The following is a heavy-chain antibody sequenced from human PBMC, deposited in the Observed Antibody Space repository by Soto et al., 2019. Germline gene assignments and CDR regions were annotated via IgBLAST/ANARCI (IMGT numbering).Heavy chain of an antibody. Sequence: ASVKVSCKASGYTFTSYDINWVRQATGQGLEWMGWMNPNSGNTGYAQKFQGRVTMTRNTSISTAYMELRSLRSDDTAVYYCARAGSSGYYSHYWGQGTLVTVSS. CDR1: GYTFTSYD. J-gene: IGHJ4*02. CDR3: ARAGSSGYYSHY. CDR2: MNPNSGNT. V-gene: IGHV1-8*01. D-gene: IGHD3-22*01.